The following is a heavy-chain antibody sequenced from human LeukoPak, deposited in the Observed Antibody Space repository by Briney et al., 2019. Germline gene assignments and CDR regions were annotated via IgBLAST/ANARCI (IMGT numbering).Heavy chain of an antibody. V-gene: IGHV4-31*03. CDR1: GGSISSGAYY. J-gene: IGHJ4*02. D-gene: IGHD3-3*01. CDR2: IHYSGRT. CDR3: ARRGGYDFWNY. Sequence: TSETLSLTCTVSGGSISSGAYYWSWVRKNPWKRLEWIGYIHYSGRTYYNPSLKSRTFISIDSSKNQFSLNLSSVTAADTAVYYCARRGGYDFWNYWGQGTLVTVSS.